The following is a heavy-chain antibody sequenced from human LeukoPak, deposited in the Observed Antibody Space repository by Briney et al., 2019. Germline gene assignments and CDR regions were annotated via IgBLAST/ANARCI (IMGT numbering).Heavy chain of an antibody. CDR2: INHSGST. CDR1: GGSFSGYY. Sequence: KRSETLSLTCAVYGGSFSGYYWSWIRQPPGKGLEWIGEINHSGSTNYNSSLKSRVTISVDTSKNQFSLKLSSVTAADTAVYYCARDSYGLGSYYYWGQGTLVTVSS. D-gene: IGHD3-10*01. J-gene: IGHJ4*02. CDR3: ARDSYGLGSYYY. V-gene: IGHV4-34*01.